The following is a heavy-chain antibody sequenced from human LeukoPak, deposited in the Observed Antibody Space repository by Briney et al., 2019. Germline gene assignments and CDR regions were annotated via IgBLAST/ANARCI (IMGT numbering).Heavy chain of an antibody. J-gene: IGHJ6*02. D-gene: IGHD5-18*01. CDR3: AKVDTAMANYYGMAV. CDR2: ISYDGSNK. Sequence: PGGSLRLSCAASGFTFSSYGMHWVRQAPGKGLEWVAVISYDGSNKYYADSVKGRFTISRDNSKNTLYLQMNSLRAEDTAVYYCAKVDTAMANYYGMAVWGQGTTVTVSS. V-gene: IGHV3-30*18. CDR1: GFTFSSYG.